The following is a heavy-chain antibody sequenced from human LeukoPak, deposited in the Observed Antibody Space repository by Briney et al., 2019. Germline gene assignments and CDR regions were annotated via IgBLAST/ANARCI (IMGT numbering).Heavy chain of an antibody. CDR3: AREKGSSWAFDY. CDR1: GFSFSDYW. CDR2: IKQDGRNI. Sequence: GGSLRLSCAASGFSFSDYWMTWVRQAPGKGLECVASIKQDGRNIKYVDSVKGRFTISRDNTKNSLYLQMNSLRAEDTAVYYCAREKGSSWAFDYWGQGTLVTVSS. V-gene: IGHV3-7*01. J-gene: IGHJ4*02. D-gene: IGHD6-13*01.